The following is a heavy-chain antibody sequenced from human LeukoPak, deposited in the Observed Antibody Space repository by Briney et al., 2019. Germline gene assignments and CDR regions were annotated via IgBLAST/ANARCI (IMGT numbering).Heavy chain of an antibody. CDR2: ISGSGGST. D-gene: IGHD3-10*01. CDR3: AKGKVLWFGELLPFDY. CDR1: GFTFSSYA. Sequence: GGSLRLSCAASGFTFSSYAMSWVRQAPGKGLEWVSAISGSGGSTYYADSVKGRFTISRDNSKNTLYLQMNSLRAEDTAVYYCAKGKVLWFGELLPFDYWGQGTLVTVSS. J-gene: IGHJ4*02. V-gene: IGHV3-23*01.